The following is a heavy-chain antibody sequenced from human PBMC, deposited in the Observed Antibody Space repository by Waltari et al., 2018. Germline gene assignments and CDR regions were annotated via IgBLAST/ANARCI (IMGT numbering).Heavy chain of an antibody. Sequence: QLQLQESGPGLVKASETLSLTCTVSGDSISSSSYYWGWVRQPPGKGLEWIGNRDYSGSTYYTAALKGRFTIWRDTSKSQLYLKLSSVTGADTAMYYCVRHARTTSGGKRFDHWGQGTLVTVSP. CDR3: VRHARTTSGGKRFDH. V-gene: IGHV4-39*01. D-gene: IGHD2-15*01. CDR2: RDYSGST. J-gene: IGHJ4*02. CDR1: GDSISSSSYY.